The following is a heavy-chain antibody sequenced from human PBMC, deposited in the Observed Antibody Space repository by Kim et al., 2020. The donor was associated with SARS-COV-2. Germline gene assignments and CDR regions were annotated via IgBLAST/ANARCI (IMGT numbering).Heavy chain of an antibody. CDR2: INHSGST. J-gene: IGHJ6*02. Sequence: SETLSLTCAVYGGSFSGYYWSWIRQPPGKGLEWIGEINHSGSTNYNPSLKSRVTISVDTSKNQFSLKLSSVTAADTAVYYCARGDLGYCSGGSCHPYYYYGMDVWGQGTTVTVSS. CDR3: ARGDLGYCSGGSCHPYYYYGMDV. CDR1: GGSFSGYY. D-gene: IGHD2-15*01. V-gene: IGHV4-34*01.